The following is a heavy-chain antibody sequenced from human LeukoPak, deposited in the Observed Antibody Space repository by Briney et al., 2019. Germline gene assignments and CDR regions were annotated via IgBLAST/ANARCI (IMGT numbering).Heavy chain of an antibody. J-gene: IGHJ4*02. D-gene: IGHD3-22*01. V-gene: IGHV1-69*06. CDR3: ARDGYDSSGYYYSSVDY. Sequence: GASVKASCKASGYTFTSYGISWVRQAPGQGLEWMGGIIPIFGTANYAQKFQGRVTITADKSTSTAYMELSSLRSEDTAVYYCARDGYDSSGYYYSSVDYWGQGTLVTVSS. CDR1: GYTFTSYG. CDR2: IIPIFGTA.